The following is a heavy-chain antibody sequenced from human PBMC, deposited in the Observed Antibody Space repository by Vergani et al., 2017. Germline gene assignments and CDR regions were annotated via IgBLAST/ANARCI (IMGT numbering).Heavy chain of an antibody. J-gene: IGHJ4*02. CDR3: AKEGGGYCSGGTCYPEY. V-gene: IGHV3-66*02. CDR1: GFTVSSNY. Sequence: EVQLVESGGGLVQPGGSLRLSCAASGFTVSSNYMSWVRQAPGKGLEWVSVIYSGGSTYYADSMEGPFTISRDNSKNTLYLQMKSLRPEDTAVYYCAKEGGGYCSGGTCYPEYWGQGTLVIVSS. D-gene: IGHD2-15*01. CDR2: IYSGGST.